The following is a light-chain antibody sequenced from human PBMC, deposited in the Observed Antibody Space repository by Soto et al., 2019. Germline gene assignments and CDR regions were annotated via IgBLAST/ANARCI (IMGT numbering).Light chain of an antibody. CDR2: SVS. CDR1: SSDIGAYNH. CDR3: ISYTVSRSYV. Sequence: QSVPTQPASVSGSPGQSITISCSGSSSDIGAYNHVAWFQQFPGKTPKLVIYSVSDRPSGVSYRFSGSKSGNTASLTISGLQADDEADYYCISYTVSRSYVFGTGTKLTVL. V-gene: IGLV2-14*01. J-gene: IGLJ1*01.